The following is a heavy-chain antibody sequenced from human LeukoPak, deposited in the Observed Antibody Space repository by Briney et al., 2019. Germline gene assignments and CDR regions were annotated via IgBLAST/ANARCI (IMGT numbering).Heavy chain of an antibody. J-gene: IGHJ4*02. Sequence: GVPLRLSCAASGFTFSSYAMSWVRQAPGKGLEWVSAISGSGGSTYYADSVKGRFTISRDNSKNTLYLQMNSLRAEDTAVYYCAKDGPHPYYYDSSGYYYDWGQGTLVTVSS. CDR3: AKDGPHPYYYDSSGYYYD. D-gene: IGHD3-22*01. CDR1: GFTFSSYA. CDR2: ISGSGGST. V-gene: IGHV3-23*01.